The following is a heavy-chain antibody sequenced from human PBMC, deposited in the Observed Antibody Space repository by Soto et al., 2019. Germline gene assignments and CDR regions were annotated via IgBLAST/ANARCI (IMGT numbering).Heavy chain of an antibody. CDR3: AMVDNYVTPTPQDV. CDR1: GYIFVNYG. J-gene: IGHJ6*02. CDR2: ISPYSGNT. V-gene: IGHV1-18*01. Sequence: QVQLVQSGDEVRKPGSSVKVSCKASGYIFVNYGIAWVRQAPGQGLEWMGWISPYSGNTHYARKVQGRLTMTTDTSTSTADMDLGSLTSGDTAVYYCAMVDNYVTPTPQDVWGQGTTVTVSS. D-gene: IGHD3-16*01.